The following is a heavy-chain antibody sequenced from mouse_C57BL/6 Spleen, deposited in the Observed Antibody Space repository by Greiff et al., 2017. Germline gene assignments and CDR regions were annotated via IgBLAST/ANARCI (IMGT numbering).Heavy chain of an antibody. D-gene: IGHD4-1*01. Sequence: VKLVESGPGLVAPSQSLSITCTVSGFSLTSYGVDWVRQSPGKGLEWLGVIWGVGSTNYNSALKSRLSISKDNSKSQVFLKMNSLQTDDTAMYYCASNCEGGFAYWGQGTLVTVSA. CDR2: IWGVGST. V-gene: IGHV2-6*01. CDR1: GFSLTSYG. CDR3: ASNCEGGFAY. J-gene: IGHJ3*01.